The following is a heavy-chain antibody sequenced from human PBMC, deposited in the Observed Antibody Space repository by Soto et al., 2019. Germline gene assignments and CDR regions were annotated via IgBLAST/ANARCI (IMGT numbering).Heavy chain of an antibody. V-gene: IGHV4-61*01. D-gene: IGHD3-3*01. CDR1: GGSSKSGSYS. CDR3: ARDFAYFDS. CDR2: VYHTGRT. Sequence: WETLSLTCTVSGGSSKSGSYSWRCVRQPPGKGLEWIGYVYHTGRTSYNPSLKSRVSTSMDTSKNQFSLNLDSVTAADTAVYFCARDFAYFDSWGQGTLVTVSS. J-gene: IGHJ4*02.